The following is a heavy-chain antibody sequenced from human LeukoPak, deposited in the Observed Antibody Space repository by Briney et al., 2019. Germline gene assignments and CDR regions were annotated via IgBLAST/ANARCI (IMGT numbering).Heavy chain of an antibody. J-gene: IGHJ6*03. CDR1: GFTFGDYA. V-gene: IGHV3-49*04. CDR2: IRSKVYGGTT. CDR3: TRDMMVPGGYYMDV. D-gene: IGHD3-16*01. Sequence: RSGGSLRLSCTASGFTFGDYAMSWVRQAPGKGLEWVGFIRSKVYGGTTEYAASVKGRFTISRDDSKSIAYLQMNSLKTEDTAVYYCTRDMMVPGGYYMDVWGKGTTVTVSS.